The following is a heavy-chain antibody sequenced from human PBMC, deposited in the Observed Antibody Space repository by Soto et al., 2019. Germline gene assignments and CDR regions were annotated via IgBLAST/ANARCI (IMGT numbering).Heavy chain of an antibody. CDR3: AREKLEDIVVVVAAFDY. CDR1: GFTFSSYS. J-gene: IGHJ4*02. CDR2: ISSSSSTI. V-gene: IGHV3-48*01. D-gene: IGHD2-15*01. Sequence: GGSLRLSCAASGFTFSSYSMNWVRQAPGKGLEWVSYISSSSSTIYYADSVKGRFTISRENAKNSLYLQMNSLRAEDTAVYYCAREKLEDIVVVVAAFDYWGQGTLVTVSS.